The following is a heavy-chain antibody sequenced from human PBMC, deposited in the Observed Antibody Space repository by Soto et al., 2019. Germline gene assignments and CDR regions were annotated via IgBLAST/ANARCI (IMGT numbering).Heavy chain of an antibody. D-gene: IGHD6-13*01. J-gene: IGHJ6*02. Sequence: TSETLSLTCAVYGGSFSGYYWSWIRQPPGKGLEWIGEINHSGSTNYNPSLKSRVTISVDTSKNQFSLKLSSVTAADTAVYYCARVEWAAAGTDYGMDVWGQGTTVTVSS. CDR1: GGSFSGYY. V-gene: IGHV4-34*01. CDR2: INHSGST. CDR3: ARVEWAAAGTDYGMDV.